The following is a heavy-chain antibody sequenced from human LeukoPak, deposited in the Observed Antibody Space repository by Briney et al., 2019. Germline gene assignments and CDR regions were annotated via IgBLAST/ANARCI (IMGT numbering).Heavy chain of an antibody. J-gene: IGHJ5*02. Sequence: ASVKVSCKASGYTFTGYYMHWVRQAPGQGLEWMGWINPNSGGTNYAQKFQGRVTMTRDTSTSTVYLELSSLRSEDTAVYYCTTDGGSSWYEDGGSWFGPWGQGTLVTVSS. V-gene: IGHV1-2*02. CDR3: TTDGGSSWYEDGGSWFGP. CDR1: GYTFTGYY. D-gene: IGHD6-13*01. CDR2: INPNSGGT.